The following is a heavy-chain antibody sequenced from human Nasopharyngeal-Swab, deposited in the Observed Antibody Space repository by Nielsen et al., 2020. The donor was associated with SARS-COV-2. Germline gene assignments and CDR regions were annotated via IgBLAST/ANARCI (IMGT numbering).Heavy chain of an antibody. J-gene: IGHJ3*02. V-gene: IGHV4-59*01. Sequence: WIRQSPGKGLEWIGSIYYSGSTNYNPSLKSGLTITVDTSKNQFSLKLSSVTAADTAVYYCARESPAGDAFDIWGQGTMVTVSS. CDR3: ARESPAGDAFDI. CDR2: IYYSGST. D-gene: IGHD1-14*01.